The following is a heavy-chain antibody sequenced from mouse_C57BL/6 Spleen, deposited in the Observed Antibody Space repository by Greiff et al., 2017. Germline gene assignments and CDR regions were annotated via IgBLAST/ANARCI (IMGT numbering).Heavy chain of an antibody. D-gene: IGHD1-1*01. Sequence: QVQLQQPGAELVRPGSSVKLSCKASGYTFTSYWMHWVKQRPIQGLEWIGNIDPSDSETHYNQKFKDKATLTVDKSSSTAYMQRSSLTSEDSAVYYCARYYGNPYYFDYWGQGTTLTVSS. CDR3: ARYYGNPYYFDY. V-gene: IGHV1-52*01. CDR2: IDPSDSET. CDR1: GYTFTSYW. J-gene: IGHJ2*01.